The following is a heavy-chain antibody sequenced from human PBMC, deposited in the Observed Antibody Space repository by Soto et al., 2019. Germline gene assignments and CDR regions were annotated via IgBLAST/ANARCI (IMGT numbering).Heavy chain of an antibody. CDR3: ARLVRAAAGPNWFDP. CDR2: INPNSGGT. V-gene: IGHV1-2*04. J-gene: IGHJ5*02. D-gene: IGHD6-13*01. CDR1: GYTFTGYY. Sequence: ASVKVSCTASGYTFTGYYMHWVRQAPGQGLEWMGWINPNSGGTNYAQKFQGWVTMTRDTSISTAYMELSRLRSDDTAVYYCARLVRAAAGPNWFDPWGQGTLVTVSS.